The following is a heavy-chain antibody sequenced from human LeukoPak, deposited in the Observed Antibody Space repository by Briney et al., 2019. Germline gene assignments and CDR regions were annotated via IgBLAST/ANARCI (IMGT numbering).Heavy chain of an antibody. CDR2: IIPIFGTA. V-gene: IGHV1-69*13. Sequence: GASVKVSCKASGGTFSSYAISWVRQAPGQGLEWMGGIIPIFGTANYAQKFQGRVTITADESTSTAYMELSSLRFEDTAVYYCARDGWTAMDPYYFDYWGQGTLVTVSS. CDR3: ARDGWTAMDPYYFDY. D-gene: IGHD5-18*01. CDR1: GGTFSSYA. J-gene: IGHJ4*02.